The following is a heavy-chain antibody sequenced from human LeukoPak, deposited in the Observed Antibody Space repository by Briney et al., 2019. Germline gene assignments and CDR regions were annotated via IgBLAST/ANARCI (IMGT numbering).Heavy chain of an antibody. J-gene: IGHJ3*02. D-gene: IGHD1-26*01. Sequence: PSETLSLTCTVSGGSISSALCHWGWIRQPPGKNLEWLGSVYYTGRTHNNPSLKSRVTISVDRSKNQFSLKLSSVTAADTAVYYCARHDVRESAPDSFDIWGQGTMVTVSS. CDR2: VYYTGRT. CDR1: GGSISSALCH. V-gene: IGHV4-39*01. CDR3: ARHDVRESAPDSFDI.